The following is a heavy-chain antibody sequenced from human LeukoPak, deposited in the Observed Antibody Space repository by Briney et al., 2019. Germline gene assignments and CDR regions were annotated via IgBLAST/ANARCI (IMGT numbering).Heavy chain of an antibody. D-gene: IGHD3-10*01. Sequence: SETLSLTCTVSGGSISSSSYYWGWIRQPPGKGLEWIGSIYYSGSTYYNPSLKSRVTISVDTSKNQFSLKLSSVTAADTAVYYCARLPSLWFGELLSYFDYWGQGTLVTVSS. CDR3: ARLPSLWFGELLSYFDY. CDR2: IYYSGST. V-gene: IGHV4-39*01. J-gene: IGHJ4*02. CDR1: GGSISSSSYY.